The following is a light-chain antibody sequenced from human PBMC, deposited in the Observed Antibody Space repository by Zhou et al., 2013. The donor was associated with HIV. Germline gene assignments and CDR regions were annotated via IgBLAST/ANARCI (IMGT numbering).Light chain of an antibody. V-gene: IGKV1-5*03. CDR2: KAS. J-gene: IGKJ4*01. CDR1: QSISSW. Sequence: DIQMTQSPSTLSASVGDRVTIICRASQSISSWLAWYQQKPGKAPKLLIYKASTLESGVPSRFNGSGSGTEFTLTINSLQPDDFATYYCQQYKTYLALTFGRWDQSGD. CDR3: QQYKTYLALT.